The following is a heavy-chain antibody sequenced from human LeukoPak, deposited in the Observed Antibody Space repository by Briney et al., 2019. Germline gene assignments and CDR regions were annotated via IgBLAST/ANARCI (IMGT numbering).Heavy chain of an antibody. D-gene: IGHD6-19*01. CDR1: GGSISSSNW. CDR3: ARDRYSSGWYKPDDAFDI. J-gene: IGHJ3*02. V-gene: IGHV4-4*02. CDR2: IYHSGST. Sequence: SETLSLTCAVSGGSISSSNWWSWVRQPPGKGLERIGEIYHSGSTNYNPSLKSRVTISVDTSKNQFSLKLSSVTAADTAVYYCARDRYSSGWYKPDDAFDIWGQGTMVTVSS.